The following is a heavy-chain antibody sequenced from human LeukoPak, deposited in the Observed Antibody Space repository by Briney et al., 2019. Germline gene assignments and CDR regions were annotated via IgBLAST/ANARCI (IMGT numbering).Heavy chain of an antibody. CDR2: ISGSSDKT. D-gene: IGHD4-11*01. CDR3: AKDDPNDYKPWIY. V-gene: IGHV3-23*01. CDR1: GFTFSSYA. J-gene: IGHJ4*02. Sequence: PGGSLRLSCAASGFTFSSYAMSWVRQAPGKGLEWVSLISGSSDKTYYADSVKGRFTISRDNSKNTLYLQVNSLRADDTAVYYCAKDDPNDYKPWIYWGQGTLVTVSS.